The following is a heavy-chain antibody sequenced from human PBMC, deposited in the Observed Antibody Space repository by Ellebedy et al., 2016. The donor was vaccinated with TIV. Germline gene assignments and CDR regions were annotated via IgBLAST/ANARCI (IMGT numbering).Heavy chain of an antibody. D-gene: IGHD2-8*02. V-gene: IGHV4-39*07. CDR3: ASPFWSVAA. CDR1: GGSVSSGSYY. CDR2: INHSGST. J-gene: IGHJ5*02. Sequence: SETLSLTXTVSGGSVSSGSYYWSWIRQPPGKGLEWIGEINHSGSTNYNPSLKSRVTISVDTSKNQFSLKLSSVTAADTAVYYCASPFWSVAAWGQGTLVTVSS.